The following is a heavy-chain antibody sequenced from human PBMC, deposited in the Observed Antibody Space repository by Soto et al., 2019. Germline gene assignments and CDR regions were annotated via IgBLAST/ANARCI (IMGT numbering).Heavy chain of an antibody. CDR1: GFTFSSYG. J-gene: IGHJ4*02. D-gene: IGHD1-26*01. V-gene: IGHV3-30*18. CDR3: AKDGAPVGYYFDY. Sequence: GSLRLSCAASGFTFSSYGMHWVRQAPGKGLEWVAVISYDGSNKYYADSVKGRFTISRDNSKNTLYLQMNSLRAEDTAVYYCAKDGAPVGYYFDYWGQGTLVTVSS. CDR2: ISYDGSNK.